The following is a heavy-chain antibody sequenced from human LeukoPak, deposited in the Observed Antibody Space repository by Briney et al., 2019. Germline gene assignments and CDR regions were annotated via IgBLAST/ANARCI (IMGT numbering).Heavy chain of an antibody. V-gene: IGHV4-34*01. CDR2: INHSGST. Sequence: PSETLSLTCAVYGGSFSGYYWSWIRQPPGKGLEWIGEINHSGSTNYNPSLKSRVTISVDTSKNQFSLKLSSVTAADTAVYYCARRGTEPGDAFDIWGQGTMVTVSS. D-gene: IGHD1-26*01. J-gene: IGHJ3*02. CDR3: ARRGTEPGDAFDI. CDR1: GGSFSGYY.